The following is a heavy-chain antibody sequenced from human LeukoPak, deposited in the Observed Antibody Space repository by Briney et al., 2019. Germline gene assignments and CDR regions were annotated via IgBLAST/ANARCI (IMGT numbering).Heavy chain of an antibody. Sequence: GASVKVSCKASGGTFSSYAISWVRQAPGQGLEWMGGIIPIFGTANYAQEFQGRVTITTDESTSTAYMELSSLRSEDTAVYYCARDRAGPGRLYYYYYMDVWGKGTTVTVSS. CDR1: GGTFSSYA. D-gene: IGHD6-19*01. CDR3: ARDRAGPGRLYYYYYMDV. CDR2: IIPIFGTA. V-gene: IGHV1-69*05. J-gene: IGHJ6*03.